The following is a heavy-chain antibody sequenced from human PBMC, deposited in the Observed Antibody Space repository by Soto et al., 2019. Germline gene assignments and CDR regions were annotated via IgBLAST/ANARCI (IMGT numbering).Heavy chain of an antibody. CDR1: GGSISSSY. CDR3: ASSGELLGLGAFDI. CDR2: IYNDGST. D-gene: IGHD1-26*01. Sequence: SETLSLTCTVSGGSISSSYWSWIRQPPGKGLEWIGYIYNDGSTNYNPSLKSRVTISVDTSKNQFSLKLSSVTAADTAVYYCASSGELLGLGAFDIWGQGTMVTVSS. J-gene: IGHJ3*02. V-gene: IGHV4-59*01.